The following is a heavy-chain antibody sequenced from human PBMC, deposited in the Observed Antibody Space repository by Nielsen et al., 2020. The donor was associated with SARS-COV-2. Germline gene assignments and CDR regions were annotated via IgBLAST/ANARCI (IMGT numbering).Heavy chain of an antibody. CDR3: ARGGEGCSSTSCYRYSSSSWSYYGMDV. J-gene: IGHJ6*02. CDR2: ISAYNGNT. V-gene: IGHV1-18*01. CDR1: GYTFTSYG. D-gene: IGHD2-2*01. Sequence: ASVKVSCKASGYTFTSYGISWVRQAPGQGLEWMGWISAYNGNTNYAQKLQGRVTMTRDTSTSTVYMELSSLRSEDTAVYYCARGGEGCSSTSCYRYSSSSWSYYGMDVWGQGTTVTVSS.